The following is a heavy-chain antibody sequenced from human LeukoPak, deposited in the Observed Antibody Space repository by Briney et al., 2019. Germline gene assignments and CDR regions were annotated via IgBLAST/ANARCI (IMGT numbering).Heavy chain of an antibody. CDR1: GFTVSSNY. V-gene: IGHV3-53*01. J-gene: IGHJ6*02. D-gene: IGHD3-9*01. CDR2: IYSGGST. Sequence: GGSLRLSCAASGFTVSSNYMSWVRQAPGKGLEWVSVIYSGGSTYYADSVKGRFTISRDNSKNTLYLQMNSLRAEDTAVYYCASSSKPYYDILTGYARPTYYYGMDVWGQGTTVTVSS. CDR3: ASSSKPYYDILTGYARPTYYYGMDV.